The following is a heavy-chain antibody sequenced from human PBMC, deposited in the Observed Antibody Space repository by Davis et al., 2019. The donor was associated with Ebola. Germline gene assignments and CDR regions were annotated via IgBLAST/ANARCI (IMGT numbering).Heavy chain of an antibody. D-gene: IGHD2/OR15-2a*01. J-gene: IGHJ5*02. CDR3: ARGLMDSAAFRAGWFDP. Sequence: AASVKVSCKASGYTFSVYDFNWVRQAAGQGLKWIGWMNPHTGYTGYAQKFQGRVTMTRNSSINTAYMELRGLRSDDTAVYYCARGLMDSAAFRAGWFDPWGQGTAVTVS. CDR1: GYTFSVYD. CDR2: MNPHTGYT. V-gene: IGHV1-8*01.